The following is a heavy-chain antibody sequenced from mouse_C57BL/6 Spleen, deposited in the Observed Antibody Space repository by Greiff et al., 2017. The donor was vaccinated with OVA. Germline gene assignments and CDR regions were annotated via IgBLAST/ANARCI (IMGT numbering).Heavy chain of an antibody. V-gene: IGHV1-20*01. D-gene: IGHD2-1*01. J-gene: IGHJ2*01. Sequence: EVKLQESGPELVKPGDSVKISCKASGYSFTGYFMNWVMQSHGKSLEWIGRINPYNGDTFYNQKFKGKATLTVDKSSSTAHMELRSLTSEDSAVYYCARYGNSYYFDYWGQGTTLTVSS. CDR3: ARYGNSYYFDY. CDR1: GYSFTGYF. CDR2: INPYNGDT.